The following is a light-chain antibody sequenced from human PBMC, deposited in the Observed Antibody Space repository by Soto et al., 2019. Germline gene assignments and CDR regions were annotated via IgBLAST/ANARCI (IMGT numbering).Light chain of an antibody. CDR2: DVS. Sequence: QSALTHPRSVSGSPGQSVTISCTGNSSDFGGYVSWYQQHPGKAPKVMIYDVSKRPSGVPDRFSGSKSGNMASLTISGLQAEDEADYYCCSYAGSSVLFGGGTQLTVL. V-gene: IGLV2-11*01. CDR3: CSYAGSSVL. J-gene: IGLJ2*01. CDR1: SSDFGGY.